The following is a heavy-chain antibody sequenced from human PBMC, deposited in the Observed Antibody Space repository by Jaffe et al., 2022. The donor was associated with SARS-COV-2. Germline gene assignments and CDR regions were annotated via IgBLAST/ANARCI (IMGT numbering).Heavy chain of an antibody. Sequence: EVQLVESGGVLVQPGGSLRLSCAASGFTFSSYSMNWLRQAPGKGLEWISYINGGSSIIFYADSVKGRFTISRDNAKSSLFLQMNSLRAEDTAVYYCARDSGQPASGARGWFDPWGQGTLVTVSS. CDR3: ARDSGQPASGARGWFDP. D-gene: IGHD6-19*01. CDR2: INGGSSII. CDR1: GFTFSSYS. J-gene: IGHJ5*02. V-gene: IGHV3-48*01.